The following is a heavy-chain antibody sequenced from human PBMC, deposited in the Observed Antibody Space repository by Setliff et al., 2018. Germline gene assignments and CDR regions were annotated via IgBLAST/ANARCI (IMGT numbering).Heavy chain of an antibody. J-gene: IGHJ4*02. Sequence: GGSLRLSCVASGFPFTNYAMTWVRQAPGKGLEWVSALSGSGGHTYYADSVRGRFTISRDNSKNVVYLQMNSLRAEDTAVYYCRVWIGDLSRDFWGRGTLVTVSS. V-gene: IGHV3-23*01. CDR2: LSGSGGHT. D-gene: IGHD3-10*01. CDR3: RVWIGDLSRDF. CDR1: GFPFTNYA.